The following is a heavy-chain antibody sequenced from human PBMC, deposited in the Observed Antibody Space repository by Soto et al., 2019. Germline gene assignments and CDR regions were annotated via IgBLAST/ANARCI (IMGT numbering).Heavy chain of an antibody. D-gene: IGHD5-18*01. Sequence: EVQLLESGGGLVQPGGSLRLSCAASGFTFSSYAMSWVRQAPGKGLEWVSAISGSGGSTYYADSVKGRFTISRDNSKNTLYLQMNSLRAEDTAVYYCAKVYALDTAMVHYFDYWGQGTLVTVSS. CDR2: ISGSGGST. J-gene: IGHJ4*02. CDR3: AKVYALDTAMVHYFDY. CDR1: GFTFSSYA. V-gene: IGHV3-23*01.